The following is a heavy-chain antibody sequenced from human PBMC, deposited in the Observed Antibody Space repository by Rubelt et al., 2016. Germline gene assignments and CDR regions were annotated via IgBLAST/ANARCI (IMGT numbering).Heavy chain of an antibody. CDR3: ARTTRYSGSYDY. CDR2: IFSNDEK. Sequence: QVTLRETGPVLVNPTETLTLTCTVSGFSLSNARMGVSWIRQPPGKALEWLAHIFSNDEKSYSTSLKGRLTISKDTSQSQVVLTMTNMDPVDTPTYYCARTTRYSGSYDYWGQGTLVTVSS. CDR1: GFSLSNARMG. V-gene: IGHV2-26*01. D-gene: IGHD1-26*01. J-gene: IGHJ4*02.